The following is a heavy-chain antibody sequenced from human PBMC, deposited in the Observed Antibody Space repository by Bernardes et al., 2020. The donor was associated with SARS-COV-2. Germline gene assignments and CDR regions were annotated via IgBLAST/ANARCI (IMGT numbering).Heavy chain of an antibody. CDR1: GFTFSNYA. D-gene: IGHD6-6*01. CDR3: AKGIESNSWGGDY. Sequence: GGSLRLSRAASGFTFSNYAMAWVRQAPGKGLEWVSSLIGSGTDTYYADSVRGRFTISRDNSKNTLYLQMNSLRAEDTAIYYCAKGIESNSWGGDYWGQGTLVTVSS. CDR2: LIGSGTDT. V-gene: IGHV3-23*01. J-gene: IGHJ4*02.